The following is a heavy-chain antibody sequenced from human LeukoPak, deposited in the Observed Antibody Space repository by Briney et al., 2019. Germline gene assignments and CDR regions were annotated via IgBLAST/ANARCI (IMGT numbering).Heavy chain of an antibody. CDR1: GYTFTSYG. V-gene: IGHV1-18*01. J-gene: IGHJ6*03. D-gene: IGHD6-13*01. CDR2: ISAYNGNT. Sequence: GASVKVSCKASGYTFTSYGISWVRRAPGQGLEWMGWISAYNGNTNYAQKLKGRVTMTTDTSTSTAYMELRSLRSDDTAVYYCARGRQQLVQGTYYYYYYMDVWGKGTTVTVSS. CDR3: ARGRQQLVQGTYYYYYYMDV.